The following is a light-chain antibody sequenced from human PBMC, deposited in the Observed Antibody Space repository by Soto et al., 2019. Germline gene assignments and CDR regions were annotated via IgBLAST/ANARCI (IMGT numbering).Light chain of an antibody. CDR3: QQSYSIPPR. J-gene: IGKJ1*01. CDR1: QTTNNY. V-gene: IGKV1-39*01. CDR2: AAS. Sequence: DIQMTQSPSSLSASVGDRVTITCRASQTTNNYLNWYQQKPGKAPKLLIYAASGLQSGVPSRFSGSGSGTHFTLTISSLQPEDFATYYCQQSYSIPPRFGQGTKMEIK.